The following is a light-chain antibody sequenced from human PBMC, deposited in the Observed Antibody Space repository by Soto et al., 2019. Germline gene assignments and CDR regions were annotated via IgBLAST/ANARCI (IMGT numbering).Light chain of an antibody. V-gene: IGKV1-39*01. CDR2: KAS. CDR3: QQSYSTPPWT. CDR1: RNIRNL. Sequence: DIQLTQSPSTLSAAVGDSVTITCRASRNIRNLLAWYQQKPGKAPKLLIYKASTLKSGVPSRFSGSGSGTDFTLTISSLQPEDFATYYCQQSYSTPPWTFGQGTKVDIK. J-gene: IGKJ1*01.